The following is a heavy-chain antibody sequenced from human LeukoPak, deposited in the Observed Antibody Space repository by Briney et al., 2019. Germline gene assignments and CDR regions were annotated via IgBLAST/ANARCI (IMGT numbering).Heavy chain of an antibody. Sequence: SETLSLTCTVSGGSISSYYWSWIWQPPGKGLEWIGYIYYSGSTNYNPSLKSRVTISVDTSKNQFSLKLSSVTAADTAVYYCAREIVGASRAIDYWGQGTLVTVSS. J-gene: IGHJ4*02. V-gene: IGHV4-59*01. CDR2: IYYSGST. D-gene: IGHD1-26*01. CDR1: GGSISSYY. CDR3: AREIVGASRAIDY.